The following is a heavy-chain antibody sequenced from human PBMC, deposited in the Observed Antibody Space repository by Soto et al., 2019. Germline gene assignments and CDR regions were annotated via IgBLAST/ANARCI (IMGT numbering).Heavy chain of an antibody. D-gene: IGHD3-3*01. CDR2: ISYDGSNK. J-gene: IGHJ6*02. CDR1: GLPFSSYA. CDR3: ARDGRHYDFWSGYYTGSYYYGMDV. V-gene: IGHV3-30-3*01. Sequence: HPGGSLRLSCPSSGLPFSSYAMHCVRQAPGHGLDWLAVISYDGSNKYYADSVKGRFTISRDNSKNTLYLQMNSLRAEDTAVYYCARDGRHYDFWSGYYTGSYYYGMDVWGQGTTVTVSS.